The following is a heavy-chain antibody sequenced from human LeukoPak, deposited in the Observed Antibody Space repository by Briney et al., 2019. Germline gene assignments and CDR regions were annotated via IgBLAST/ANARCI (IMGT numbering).Heavy chain of an antibody. V-gene: IGHV4-4*07. J-gene: IGHJ6*02. Sequence: SETLSLTCTVSGGSISSYYWTWIRQPAGKGLEWIGRIYSSGSTKYNASLKSRVSMSVDTSKNQFSLILSSVTAADTAVYYCARDMKGNSDILTGYYHTYHHGMDVWGQGTTVTVSS. CDR1: GGSISSYY. CDR2: IYSSGST. D-gene: IGHD3-9*01. CDR3: ARDMKGNSDILTGYYHTYHHGMDV.